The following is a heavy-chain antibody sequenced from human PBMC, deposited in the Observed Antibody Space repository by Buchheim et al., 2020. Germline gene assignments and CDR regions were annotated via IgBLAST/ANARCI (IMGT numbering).Heavy chain of an antibody. CDR2: ISGRGGSS. J-gene: IGHJ4*02. D-gene: IGHD3-22*01. Sequence: EVQLLESGGGLVQPGGSLRLSCAASGFTFSRYAMSWVRQAPGKGLAWVSAISGRGGSSYYADFVKGRFTISRDNSKNTLYLQMNSLRAEDTAVYYCAKDGPYYYDSSGYTHRGEFDYWGQGTL. CDR3: AKDGPYYYDSSGYTHRGEFDY. V-gene: IGHV3-23*01. CDR1: GFTFSRYA.